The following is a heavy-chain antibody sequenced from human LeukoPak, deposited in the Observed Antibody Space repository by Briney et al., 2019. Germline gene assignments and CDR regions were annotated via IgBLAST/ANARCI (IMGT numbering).Heavy chain of an antibody. Sequence: ASVKVSCKASAGTFSSYAISWVRQAPGQGLDWLGRIIPIFGTANYAQKFQGRVTITPDDSTSTAHMDLSSLRNEGTPVYDRARGVEGDYGWGSYRFDYWGQGTLVTVSS. D-gene: IGHD3-16*02. V-gene: IGHV1-69*13. J-gene: IGHJ4*02. CDR1: AGTFSSYA. CDR2: IIPIFGTA. CDR3: ARGVEGDYGWGSYRFDY.